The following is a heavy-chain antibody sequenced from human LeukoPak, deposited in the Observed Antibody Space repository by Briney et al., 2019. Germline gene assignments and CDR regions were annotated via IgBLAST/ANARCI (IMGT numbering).Heavy chain of an antibody. CDR1: GFTFSNYG. CDR2: VWYDDAVK. CDR3: TTAPAGATEDY. J-gene: IGHJ4*02. V-gene: IGHV3-33*01. Sequence: PGRSLRLSCAASGFTFSNYGMHWVRQAPGKGLEWLAVVWYDDAVKNYADSVKGRFTISRDHSENMVYLQMDSLKIEDTAVYYCTTAPAGATEDYWGQGTLVTVSS. D-gene: IGHD1-26*01.